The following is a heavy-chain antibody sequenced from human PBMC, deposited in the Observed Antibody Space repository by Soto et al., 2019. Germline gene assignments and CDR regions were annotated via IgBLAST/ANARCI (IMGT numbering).Heavy chain of an antibody. CDR2: ISSDGKNK. D-gene: IGHD6-13*01. J-gene: IGHJ4*02. CDR3: AKDRSRTWSFDY. V-gene: IGHV3-30*18. Sequence: QVQLVESGGGVVQPGRSLRLSCAASGITFSSYGMHWVRQAPGKGLQWVAVISSDGKNKYYADSVKGRFTISRDDSKNTLYLQMNSLRAEDTAVYYCAKDRSRTWSFDYWGQGTLVTVSS. CDR1: GITFSSYG.